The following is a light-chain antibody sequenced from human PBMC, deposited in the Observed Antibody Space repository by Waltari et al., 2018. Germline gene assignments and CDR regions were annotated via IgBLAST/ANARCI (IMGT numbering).Light chain of an antibody. V-gene: IGLV1-40*01. Sequence: QSVLTQPPSMSGAPGQKVTIPCTGGSSNFRAGHDVHWYQQFPGTAPKLLIFGNTNRPSGVPGRFSGSRSGTSASLAIAGLQSEDEAVYYCQSFDSSLSASVFGGGTKLTVL. CDR1: SSNFRAGHD. J-gene: IGLJ3*02. CDR2: GNT. CDR3: QSFDSSLSASV.